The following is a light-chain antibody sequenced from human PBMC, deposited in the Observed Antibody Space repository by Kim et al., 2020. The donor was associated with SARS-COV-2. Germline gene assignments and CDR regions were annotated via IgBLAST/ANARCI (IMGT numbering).Light chain of an antibody. CDR1: QNINTW. CDR2: KAS. CDR3: QQYNNFPWT. V-gene: IGKV1-5*03. J-gene: IGKJ1*01. Sequence: DIQMSQFPSTLSASVGDRVTITCRASQNINTWLAWYQQKPGKAPKVLIYKASSLHSGVPSRFRGSGSGTEFTLTISSLQPDDSATYYCQQYNNFPWTFGQGTKVDIK.